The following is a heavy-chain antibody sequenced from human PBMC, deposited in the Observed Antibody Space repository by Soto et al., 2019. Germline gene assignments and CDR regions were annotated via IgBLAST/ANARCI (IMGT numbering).Heavy chain of an antibody. CDR1: GFTFSSYS. V-gene: IGHV3-21*01. J-gene: IGHJ4*02. Sequence: EVQLVESGGGLVKPGGSLRLSCAASGFTFSSYSMNWVRQAPGKGLEWVSSISSSSSYIYYADSVKGRFTISRDNAKKSLYLQMNSLRAEDTAVYYCARDASLTYYYDSSGYPSFDYWGQGTLVTVSS. CDR3: ARDASLTYYYDSSGYPSFDY. CDR2: ISSSSSYI. D-gene: IGHD3-22*01.